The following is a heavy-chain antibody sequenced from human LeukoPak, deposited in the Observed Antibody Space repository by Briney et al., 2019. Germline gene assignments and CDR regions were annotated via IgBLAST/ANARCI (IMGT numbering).Heavy chain of an antibody. CDR1: GYTFTGYY. D-gene: IGHD6-13*01. CDR2: INPNSGGT. V-gene: IGHV1-2*02. J-gene: IGHJ4*02. CDR3: ARVGDSSSWLGSYFDY. Sequence: GASVKVSCKASGYTFTGYYMHWVRQAPGQGLEWMGWINPNSGGTNYAQKFQGRVTMTRDTSISTAYMELSRLRSDDTAVYYCARVGDSSSWLGSYFDYWGQGTLVTVSS.